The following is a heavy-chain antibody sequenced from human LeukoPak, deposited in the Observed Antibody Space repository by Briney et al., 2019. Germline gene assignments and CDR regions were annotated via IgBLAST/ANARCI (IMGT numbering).Heavy chain of an antibody. Sequence: KPSETLSLTCTVSGGSISSYYWSWIRQPPGKGLEWIGYIYYSGGTNYNPSLKSRVTISVDTSKNQFSLKLSSVTAADTAVYYCARMGDSGWYKGDDAFDIWGQGTMVTVSS. V-gene: IGHV4-59*01. CDR2: IYYSGGT. CDR3: ARMGDSGWYKGDDAFDI. J-gene: IGHJ3*02. CDR1: GGSISSYY. D-gene: IGHD6-19*01.